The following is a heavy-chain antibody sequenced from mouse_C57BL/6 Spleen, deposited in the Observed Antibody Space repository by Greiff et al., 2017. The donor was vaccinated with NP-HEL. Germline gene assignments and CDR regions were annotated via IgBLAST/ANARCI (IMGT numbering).Heavy chain of an antibody. CDR1: GYTFTSYW. J-gene: IGHJ1*03. CDR3: ARGDSSGSYWYFDV. D-gene: IGHD3-2*02. V-gene: IGHV1-69*01. Sequence: QVQLQQPGAELVMPGASVKLSCKASGYTFTSYWMHWVKQRPGQGLEWIGEIDPSDSYTNYNQKFKGKSTLTVDKSSSTAYMQLSSLTSEDSAVYYCARGDSSGSYWYFDVWGTGTTVTVSS. CDR2: IDPSDSYT.